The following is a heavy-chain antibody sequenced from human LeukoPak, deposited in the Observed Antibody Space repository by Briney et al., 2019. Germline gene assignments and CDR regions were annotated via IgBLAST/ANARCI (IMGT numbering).Heavy chain of an antibody. D-gene: IGHD3-10*01. V-gene: IGHV3-7*03. Sequence: GGSLRLSCAASGFRFRSYWMSWVRQAPGKGREWVANIKQDGSEKYYVDSVKGRFTISRDNDKNSLYLQMNSLRAEDTAVYYCARGITMVRGHYYGMDVWGKGTTVTVSS. CDR3: ARGITMVRGHYYGMDV. J-gene: IGHJ6*04. CDR2: IKQDGSEK. CDR1: GFRFRSYW.